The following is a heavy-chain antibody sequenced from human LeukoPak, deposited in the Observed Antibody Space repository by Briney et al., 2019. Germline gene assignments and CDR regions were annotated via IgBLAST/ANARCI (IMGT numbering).Heavy chain of an antibody. CDR1: GGSISSYY. D-gene: IGHD5-12*01. CDR2: IYYSGST. V-gene: IGHV4-59*05. Sequence: SQTLSLTCTVSGGSISSYYWSWIRQPPGKGLEWIGSIYYSGSTYYNPSLKSRVTISVDTSKNQFSLKLSSVTAADTAVYYCARSSRDGYNYYFDYWGQGTLVTVSS. J-gene: IGHJ4*02. CDR3: ARSSRDGYNYYFDY.